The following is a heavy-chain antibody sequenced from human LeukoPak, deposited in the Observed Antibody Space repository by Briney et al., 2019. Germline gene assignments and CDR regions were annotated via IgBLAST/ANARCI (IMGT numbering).Heavy chain of an antibody. CDR2: INPNSGGT. CDR3: ARGGDIVVVPAGGGYYYGMDV. D-gene: IGHD2-2*01. Sequence: ASVKVSCKASGYTFTGYYMHWVRQAPGQGLEWMGWINPNSGGTNYAQKFQGRVTMTRDTSISTAYMELSRLRSDDTAVYYCARGGDIVVVPAGGGYYYGMDVWGQGTTVTVSS. V-gene: IGHV1-2*02. CDR1: GYTFTGYY. J-gene: IGHJ6*02.